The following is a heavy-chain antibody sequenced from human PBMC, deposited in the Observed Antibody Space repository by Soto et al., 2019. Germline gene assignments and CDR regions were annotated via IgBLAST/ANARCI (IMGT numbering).Heavy chain of an antibody. CDR3: ARGGTYDY. J-gene: IGHJ4*02. D-gene: IGHD1-7*01. Sequence: RASVKVSCKASGYTFTKYYIHWVRQVPGQGLEWMGWINPNSGGTNYAQKFQDWVTMTSDTSIFTAYMELSRLRTDDTAVYYCARGGTYDYWGQGTLVTVS. CDR2: INPNSGGT. V-gene: IGHV1-2*04. CDR1: GYTFTKYY.